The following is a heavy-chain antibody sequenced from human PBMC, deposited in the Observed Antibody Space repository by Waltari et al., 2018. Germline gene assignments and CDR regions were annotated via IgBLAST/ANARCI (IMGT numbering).Heavy chain of an antibody. D-gene: IGHD1-7*01. CDR3: ARHLPSNWKYDY. Sequence: QVQLQESGPGLVKPSETLSLTCTVPGGSLSSSYWSWTRQPPGKGLEWIGYIHYSGSTNYSPSLKSRVAISVDTSKNQFSLKLNSVTAADTAVYYCARHLPSNWKYDYWGQGTLVTVSS. CDR1: GGSLSSSY. J-gene: IGHJ4*02. CDR2: IHYSGST. V-gene: IGHV4-59*08.